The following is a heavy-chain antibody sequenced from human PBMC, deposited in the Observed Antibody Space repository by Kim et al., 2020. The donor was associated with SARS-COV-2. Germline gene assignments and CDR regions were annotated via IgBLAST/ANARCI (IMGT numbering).Heavy chain of an antibody. V-gene: IGHV3-15*01. CDR3: TTDKKLELLGFDY. J-gene: IGHJ4*02. Sequence: YAQNMKGRFTISHDDSNNTLYLQMNSLKTEDTAVYYCTTDKKLELLGFDYWGQGTLVTVSS. D-gene: IGHD1-7*01.